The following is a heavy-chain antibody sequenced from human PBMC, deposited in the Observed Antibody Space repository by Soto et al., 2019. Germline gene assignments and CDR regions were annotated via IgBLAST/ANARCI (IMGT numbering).Heavy chain of an antibody. Sequence: SVKVSXKASGGACSIYAISCVLQSAXQWLDGMGGIIPIFGTANYAQKFQGRVTITADESTSPAYMELISLRSEDTAVYYCARVLVPAARSYYYYYGRDGWGQVTTVTVSS. CDR3: ARVLVPAARSYYYYYGRDG. J-gene: IGHJ6*02. D-gene: IGHD2-2*01. CDR1: GGACSIYA. CDR2: IIPIFGTA. V-gene: IGHV1-69*13.